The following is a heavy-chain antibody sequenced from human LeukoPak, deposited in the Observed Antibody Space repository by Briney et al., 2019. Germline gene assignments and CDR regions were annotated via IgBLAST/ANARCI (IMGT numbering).Heavy chain of an antibody. J-gene: IGHJ5*02. D-gene: IGHD3-3*01. CDR3: ARNFWSGYSDWFDP. CDR2: ISGGSTSM. V-gene: IGHV3-48*01. CDR1: GFTFKQHS. Sequence: GGPLRLSCAASGFTFKQHSMTWARQAPGKGLEWVSYISGGSTSMYYADSVRGRFTISRDDAKNSLYLQMSSLRADDTVVYYCARNFWSGYSDWFDPRGQGTLVTVSS.